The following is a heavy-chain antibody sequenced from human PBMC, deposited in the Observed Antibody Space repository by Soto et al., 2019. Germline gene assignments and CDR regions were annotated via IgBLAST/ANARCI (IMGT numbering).Heavy chain of an antibody. CDR1: GGSISSGGYY. J-gene: IGHJ4*02. D-gene: IGHD5-12*01. CDR2: IYYSGST. V-gene: IGHV4-31*02. CDR3: AVQEGSGYDWGGY. Sequence: LCGGSISSGGYYWRWIRQHPGKGLEWIGYIYYSGSTYYNPSLKSRVTISVDTSKNQFSLKLSSVTAADTAVYYCAVQEGSGYDWGGYWGQGTLVTVSS.